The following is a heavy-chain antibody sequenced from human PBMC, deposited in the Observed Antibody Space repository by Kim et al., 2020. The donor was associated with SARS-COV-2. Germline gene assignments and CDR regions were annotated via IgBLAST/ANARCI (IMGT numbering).Heavy chain of an antibody. V-gene: IGHV4-34*01. D-gene: IGHD3-10*01. CDR3: ARGRGYYGSAIWFDY. CDR2: INHSGST. J-gene: IGHJ4*02. Sequence: SETLSLTCAVYGGSFSGYYWSWIRQPPGKGLEWIGEINHSGSTNYNPSLKSRVTISVDTSKNQFSLKLSSVTAADTAVYYCARGRGYYGSAIWFDYWGQGTLVTVSS. CDR1: GGSFSGYY.